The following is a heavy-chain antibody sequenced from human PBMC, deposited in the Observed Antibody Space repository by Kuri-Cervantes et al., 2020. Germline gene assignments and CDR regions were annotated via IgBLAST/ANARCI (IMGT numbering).Heavy chain of an antibody. CDR3: ARDSDSSFDY. CDR2: ISYDGSNK. V-gene: IGHV3-30*03. Sequence: GGSLRLSCAASGFTFSSYAMSWVRQAPGKGLEWVAVISYDGSNKYYADSVKGRFTISRDNSKNTLYLQMNSLRAEDTAVYYCARDSDSSFDYWGQGTLVTVSS. D-gene: IGHD5-18*01. CDR1: GFTFSSYA. J-gene: IGHJ4*02.